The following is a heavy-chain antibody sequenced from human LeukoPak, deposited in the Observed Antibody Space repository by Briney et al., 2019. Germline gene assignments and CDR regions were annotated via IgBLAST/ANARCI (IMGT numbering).Heavy chain of an antibody. CDR3: ARDRPLQGLDY. CDR1: GFTFSNYG. Sequence: PGVSLRLSCAASGFTFSNYGMSWVRQAPGKGLEWVSSISGSGGNTYYADSVKGRFTIYRDNSNNTLYLQMNSLRAEDTAVYYCARDRPLQGLDYWGQGTLVTVSS. CDR2: ISGSGGNT. D-gene: IGHD5-24*01. J-gene: IGHJ4*02. V-gene: IGHV3-23*01.